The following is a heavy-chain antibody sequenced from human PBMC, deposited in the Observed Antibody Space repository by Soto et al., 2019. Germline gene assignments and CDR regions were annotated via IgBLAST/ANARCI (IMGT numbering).Heavy chain of an antibody. D-gene: IGHD5-12*01. CDR2: INSDGSST. Sequence: GGSLRLSCAASGFTFSSYWMHWVRQAPGKGLVWVSRINSDGSSTSYADSVKGRFTISRDNAKNTLYLQMNSLRADDTAVYYCAKSSYASGYDYYWGQGTLVTVSS. J-gene: IGHJ4*02. V-gene: IGHV3-74*01. CDR3: AKSSYASGYDYY. CDR1: GFTFSSYW.